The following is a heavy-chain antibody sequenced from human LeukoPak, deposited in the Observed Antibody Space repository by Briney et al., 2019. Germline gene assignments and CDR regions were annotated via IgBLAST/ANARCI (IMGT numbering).Heavy chain of an antibody. CDR1: GYTFTSYG. CDR2: ISVYNGNT. Sequence: ASVKVSCKASGYTFTSYGISWVRQAPGQGLEWMGWISVYNGNTNYAQNLQGRVTMTTDTTTNTAYMELRSLRSDDTAVYYCARRPDFNYSYFYMDVWGKGTTVTVSS. J-gene: IGHJ6*03. D-gene: IGHD3-3*01. CDR3: ARRPDFNYSYFYMDV. V-gene: IGHV1-18*01.